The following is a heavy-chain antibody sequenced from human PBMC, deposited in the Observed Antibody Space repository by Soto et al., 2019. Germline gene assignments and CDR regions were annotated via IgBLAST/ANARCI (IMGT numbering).Heavy chain of an antibody. CDR2: IYWDDDK. J-gene: IGHJ6*02. CDR1: AFSLSTGGVG. CDR3: IQSRCGGDCLQSYASYYYYGMDV. Sequence: QITLKESGPTLVKPTQTLTLTCTFSAFSLSTGGVGVGWIRQPPGKALEWLALIYWDDDKRYSPSLRSRLTITKDTSKNXLLLXMXHMDPVDTATYYCIQSRCGGDCLQSYASYYYYGMDVWGQGTTVTVSS. V-gene: IGHV2-5*02. D-gene: IGHD2-21*02.